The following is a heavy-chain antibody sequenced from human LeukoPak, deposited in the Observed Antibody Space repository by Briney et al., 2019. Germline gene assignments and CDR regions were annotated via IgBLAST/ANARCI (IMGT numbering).Heavy chain of an antibody. CDR2: IYTSGST. D-gene: IGHD3-16*02. V-gene: IGHV4-4*07. J-gene: IGHJ4*02. Sequence: SETLSLTCTVSGGSISSYYWSWIRQPAGKGLEWIGRIYTSGSTNYNPSLKSRVTISVDTPKNQFSLKLSSVTAADTAVYYCARAIYDYVWGSYLDYWGQGTLVTVSS. CDR1: GGSISSYY. CDR3: ARAIYDYVWGSYLDY.